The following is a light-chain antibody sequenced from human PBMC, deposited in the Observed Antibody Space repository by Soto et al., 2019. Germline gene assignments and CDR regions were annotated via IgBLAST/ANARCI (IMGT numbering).Light chain of an antibody. CDR2: GNS. CDR3: QSYDSSLSGYVV. J-gene: IGLJ2*01. V-gene: IGLV1-40*01. CDR1: RSNIGAGYD. Sequence: QSVLTQPPSVSGAPGQRVTISCTGSRSNIGAGYDVHWYQQLPGTAPNLLIYGNSNRPSGVPDRFSGSKSGTSASLAITGVQAEDEADYYCQSYDSSLSGYVVFGGGTQLTVL.